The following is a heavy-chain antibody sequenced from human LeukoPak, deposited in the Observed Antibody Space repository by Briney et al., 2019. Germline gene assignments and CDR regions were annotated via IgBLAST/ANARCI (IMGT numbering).Heavy chain of an antibody. J-gene: IGHJ1*01. Sequence: SETLSLTCAVSGGSISNYYWSWIRQPPGKELEWIGYIYYSGSTNYNPSLKSQVTISVDTSKNQFSLRLSSVTAADTAVYFCARPDSSGWYLQHWGQGTLVTVSS. CDR2: IYYSGST. CDR3: ARPDSSGWYLQH. V-gene: IGHV4-59*01. CDR1: GGSISNYY. D-gene: IGHD6-19*01.